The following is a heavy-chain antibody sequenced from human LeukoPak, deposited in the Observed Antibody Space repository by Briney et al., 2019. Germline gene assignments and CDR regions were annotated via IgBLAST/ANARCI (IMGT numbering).Heavy chain of an antibody. CDR3: ARGRGWLQLTYFDY. CDR1: GGSFSGYY. V-gene: IGHV4-34*01. Sequence: PSETLSLTCAVYGGSFSGYYWSWIRQPPGKGLEWIGEINHSGSTNYNPSLKSRVTISVDTSKNQFSLKLSSVTAADTAVYYCARGRGWLQLTYFDYWGQGTLVTVSS. D-gene: IGHD5-24*01. CDR2: INHSGST. J-gene: IGHJ4*02.